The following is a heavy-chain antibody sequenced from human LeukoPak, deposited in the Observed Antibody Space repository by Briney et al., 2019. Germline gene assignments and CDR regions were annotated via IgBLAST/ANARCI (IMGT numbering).Heavy chain of an antibody. D-gene: IGHD1-26*01. V-gene: IGHV3-23*01. CDR2: ISGSGGST. CDR3: AKYSGSYFTHFDY. Sequence: GGSLRLSCAASGLTFSSYAMSWVRQAPGKGLEWVSAISGSGGSTYYADSVKGRFTISRDNSKNTLYLQMNSLRAEDTAVYYCAKYSGSYFTHFDYWGQGTLVTVSS. CDR1: GLTFSSYA. J-gene: IGHJ4*02.